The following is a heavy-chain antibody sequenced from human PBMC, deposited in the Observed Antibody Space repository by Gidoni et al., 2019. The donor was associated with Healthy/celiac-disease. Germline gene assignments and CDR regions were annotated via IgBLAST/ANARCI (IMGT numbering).Heavy chain of an antibody. CDR1: GFTFSSYS. Sequence: EVQLVESGGGLVQTGGSLRLSCAASGFTFSSYSMNWVRQAPGKGLEWVSYISSSSSTIYYADSVKGRFTISRDNAKNSLYLQMNSLRDEDTAVYYCARAMVRGVIGSIDYWGQGTLVTVSS. CDR2: ISSSSSTI. J-gene: IGHJ4*02. V-gene: IGHV3-48*02. D-gene: IGHD3-10*01. CDR3: ARAMVRGVIGSIDY.